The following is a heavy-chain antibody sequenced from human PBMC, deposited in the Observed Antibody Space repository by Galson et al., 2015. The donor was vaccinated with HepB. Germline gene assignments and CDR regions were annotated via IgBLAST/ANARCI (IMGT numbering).Heavy chain of an antibody. J-gene: IGHJ1*01. V-gene: IGHV4-34*01. CDR3: ARGRVLLSFGELRK. D-gene: IGHD3-10*01. CDR1: GGSFSGYS. CDR2: ITHSGST. Sequence: SETLSLTCAVYGGSFSGYSWSWIRQPPGKGLEWIGEITHSGSTNYNPSLKSRVTISVDTSKNQFSLKLSSVTAADTAVYYCARGRVLLSFGELRKWGQGTLVTVSS.